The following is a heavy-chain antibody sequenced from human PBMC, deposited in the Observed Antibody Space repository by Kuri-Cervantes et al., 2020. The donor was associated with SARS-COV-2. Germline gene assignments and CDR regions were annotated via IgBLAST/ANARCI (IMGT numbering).Heavy chain of an antibody. Sequence: LSCVVSGGAISSYNWWTWVRQPPGKGLQWIGEIFHDGSTKFNPSLSLRGRVTMSPDKSKNHFSLNLTSVTAADTAVYYCARESTYTFDIWGQGTLVTVSS. CDR1: GGAISSYNW. D-gene: IGHD2-2*02. V-gene: IGHV4-4*02. CDR3: ARESTYTFDI. CDR2: IFHDGST. J-gene: IGHJ3*02.